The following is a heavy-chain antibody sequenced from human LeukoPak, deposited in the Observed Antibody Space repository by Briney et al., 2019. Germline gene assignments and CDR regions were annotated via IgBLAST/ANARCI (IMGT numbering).Heavy chain of an antibody. V-gene: IGHV3-30-3*01. Sequence: GSSLRLSCAASGFTFSSYAMHWVRQAPGKGLEWVAVISYDGSNKYYADSVKGRFTISRDNSKNTLYLQMNSLRAEDTAVYYCARDGIVPAGEVGYFDYWGQGTLVTVSS. J-gene: IGHJ4*02. CDR2: ISYDGSNK. D-gene: IGHD2-2*01. CDR1: GFTFSSYA. CDR3: ARDGIVPAGEVGYFDY.